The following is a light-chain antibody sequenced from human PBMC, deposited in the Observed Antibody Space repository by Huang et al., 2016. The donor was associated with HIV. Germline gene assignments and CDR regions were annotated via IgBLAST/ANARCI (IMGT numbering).Light chain of an antibody. CDR2: GAS. CDR3: QQYNNSPGT. Sequence: EIVMTQSPATLSVSPGERATLSCRASQSVSSNLDWYQQKPGQAPRLLIYGASTRATGIPARFSGSGSGTEFTLTISSLQSEDFAVYYCQQYNNSPGTFGQGTKVEIK. CDR1: QSVSSN. J-gene: IGKJ1*01. V-gene: IGKV3-15*01.